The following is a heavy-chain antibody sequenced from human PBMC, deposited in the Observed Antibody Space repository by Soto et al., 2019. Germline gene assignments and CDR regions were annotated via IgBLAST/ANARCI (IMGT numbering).Heavy chain of an antibody. Sequence: PGGSLRLSCAASGFTFSSYAMSWVRQAPGKGLEWVSAISGSGGSTYYADSVKGRFTISRDNSENTLYLQMNSLRAEDTAVYYCAKDGWIAAAGTNYGMDVWGQGTTVTVS. CDR2: ISGSGGST. D-gene: IGHD6-13*01. CDR3: AKDGWIAAAGTNYGMDV. V-gene: IGHV3-23*01. J-gene: IGHJ6*02. CDR1: GFTFSSYA.